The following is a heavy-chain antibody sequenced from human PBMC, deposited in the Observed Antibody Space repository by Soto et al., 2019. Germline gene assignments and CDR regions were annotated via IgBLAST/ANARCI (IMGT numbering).Heavy chain of an antibody. Sequence: QVQLVESGGGVVQPGRSLRLSCAASGFTFSSYGMHWVRQAPGKGLEWVAVISYDGRNKYYADSVKGRLTISRDNSKNTLYLQMNSLRAEDTAVYYCAKETYSGPLDYWGQGTLVTISS. V-gene: IGHV3-30*18. J-gene: IGHJ4*02. CDR2: ISYDGRNK. CDR1: GFTFSSYG. D-gene: IGHD2-15*01. CDR3: AKETYSGPLDY.